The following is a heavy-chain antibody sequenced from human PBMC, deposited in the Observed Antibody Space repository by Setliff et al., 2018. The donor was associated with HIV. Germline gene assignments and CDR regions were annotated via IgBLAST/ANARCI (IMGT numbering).Heavy chain of an antibody. CDR1: GFNFKSAW. CDR2: IKSNSDGGTS. J-gene: IGHJ4*02. D-gene: IGHD2-8*02. V-gene: IGHV3-15*01. CDR3: STGPTRVSDGVADF. Sequence: LRLSCAVSGFNFKSAWMTWVRQAPGKGLEWVGRIKSNSDGGTSDYAAAVKDRFSFSRDDSKFMLYLQMDSLEIEDTAVYFCSTGPTRVSDGVADFWGPGTLVPSPQ.